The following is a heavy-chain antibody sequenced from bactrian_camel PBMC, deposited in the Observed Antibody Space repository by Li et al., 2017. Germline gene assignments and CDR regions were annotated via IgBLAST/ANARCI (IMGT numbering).Heavy chain of an antibody. CDR2: IDDDGST. CDR3: VASCTDYLLTRN. Sequence: QVQLVESGGDSVQAGGSLRLSCAASGFTYSNSFCSYLLAWFRQAPGKGRENIAAIDDDGSTKYDDSVKGRFTISRDNAKNILYLQMNSLKPEDTAMYYCVASCTDYLLTRNGGQGTQVTVS. J-gene: IGHJ4*01. D-gene: IGHD4*01. CDR1: GFTYSNSFCSYL. V-gene: IGHV3S9*01.